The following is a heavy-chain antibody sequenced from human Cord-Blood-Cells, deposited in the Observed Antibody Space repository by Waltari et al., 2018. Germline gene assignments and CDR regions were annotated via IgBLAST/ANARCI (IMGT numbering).Heavy chain of an antibody. CDR3: ARGGSDYYGSGSYLHFDY. D-gene: IGHD3-10*01. J-gene: IGHJ4*02. CDR1: GGSFSGYY. CDR2: INHSGST. Sequence: QVQLQQWGAGLLKPSETLSLTCAVYGGSFSGYYWSWIRQHPGQGLEWIGEINHSGSTNYNPSLKSRVTISVDTSKNQFSLKLSSVTAADTAVYYCARGGSDYYGSGSYLHFDYWGQGTLVTVSS. V-gene: IGHV4-34*01.